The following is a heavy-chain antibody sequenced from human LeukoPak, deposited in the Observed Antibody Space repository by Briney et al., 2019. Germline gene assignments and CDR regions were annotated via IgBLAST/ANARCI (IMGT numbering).Heavy chain of an antibody. D-gene: IGHD3-3*01. V-gene: IGHV1-8*02. CDR3: ARTYYDFWSGYSDFDY. Sequence: EASVKVSCKASGYTFTSYAMHWVRQAPGQRLEWMGWMNPNSGNTGYAQKFQGRVTMTRNTSISTAYMELSSLRSEDTAVYYCARTYYDFWSGYSDFDYWGQGTLVTVSS. CDR1: GYTFTSYA. J-gene: IGHJ4*02. CDR2: MNPNSGNT.